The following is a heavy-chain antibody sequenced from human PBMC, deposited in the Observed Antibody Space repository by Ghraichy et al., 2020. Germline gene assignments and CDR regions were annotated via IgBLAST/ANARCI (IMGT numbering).Heavy chain of an antibody. Sequence: SVKVSCKASGGTFSNYAISWVRQAPGQGLEWMGGIIPIFGTPNYAQKFQGRVTITADKSTTTAYMELSSLRSEDTAVYYCAREGIYCSGGSCSATGGDWFDSWGQGTRVTVSS. J-gene: IGHJ5*01. CDR1: GGTFSNYA. CDR3: AREGIYCSGGSCSATGGDWFDS. D-gene: IGHD2-15*01. V-gene: IGHV1-69*06. CDR2: IIPIFGTP.